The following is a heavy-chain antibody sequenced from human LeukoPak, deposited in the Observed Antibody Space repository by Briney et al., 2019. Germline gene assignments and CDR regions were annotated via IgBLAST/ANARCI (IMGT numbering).Heavy chain of an antibody. CDR3: ARDKLGLGELSLYDQ. CDR1: GYTLTGYY. CDR2: MNPNSGGT. V-gene: IGHV1-2*02. D-gene: IGHD3-16*02. Sequence: GASVKVSCKASGYTLTGYYMHWVRQAPGQGLEGMGWMNPNSGGTKYAQKFQGRVTMTRDTSISTAYMELSGLRSDDTAMYYCARDKLGLGELSLYDQWGQGTLVTVFS. J-gene: IGHJ5*02.